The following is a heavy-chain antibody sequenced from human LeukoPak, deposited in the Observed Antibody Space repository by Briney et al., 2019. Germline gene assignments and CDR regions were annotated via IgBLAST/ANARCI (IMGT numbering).Heavy chain of an antibody. CDR3: ARYDSLAIVVVPAAIFGFDY. CDR2: INPNSGGT. CDR1: GYTFTGYY. Sequence: ASVKVSCKASGYTFTGYYMHWVRQAPGQGLEWMGWINPNSGGTNYAQKFRGRVTMTRDTSISTAYMELSRLRSDDTAVYYCARYDSLAIVVVPAAIFGFDYWGQGTLVTVSS. J-gene: IGHJ4*02. V-gene: IGHV1-2*02. D-gene: IGHD2-2*03.